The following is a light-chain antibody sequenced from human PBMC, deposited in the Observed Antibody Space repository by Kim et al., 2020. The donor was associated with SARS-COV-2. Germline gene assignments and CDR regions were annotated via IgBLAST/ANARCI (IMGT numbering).Light chain of an antibody. J-gene: IGLJ2*01. V-gene: IGLV6-57*01. CDR2: GDH. Sequence: GKTVILTCTGSGGVIATDVVQWCQQRPGSSPTTVIYGDHQRPSGVPARFSCSVDSSSNSASLTISGLKTEDGAYYYCQSYDDNKWVFGGGTKLTVL. CDR1: GGVIATDV. CDR3: QSYDDNKWV.